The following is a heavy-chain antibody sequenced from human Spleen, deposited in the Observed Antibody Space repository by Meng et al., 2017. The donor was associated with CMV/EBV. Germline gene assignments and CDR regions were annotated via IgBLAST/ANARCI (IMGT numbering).Heavy chain of an antibody. J-gene: IGHJ4*02. V-gene: IGHV5-51*01. CDR3: ARGPYSDGYSDY. D-gene: IGHD5-18*01. Sequence: GGSLRLSCKGSGYSFTTYWIGWVRQMPGKGLEWMGIIYPGDSDTRYSPSFQGQVTFSADKSISTAYLQWNSLKASDTAMYYCARGPYSDGYSDYWGQGTLVTVSS. CDR1: GYSFTTYW. CDR2: IYPGDSDT.